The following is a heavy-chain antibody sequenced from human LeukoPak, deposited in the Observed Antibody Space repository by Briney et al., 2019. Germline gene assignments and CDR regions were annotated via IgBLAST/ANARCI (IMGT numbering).Heavy chain of an antibody. V-gene: IGHV3-30*09. J-gene: IGHJ4*02. CDR1: GFTFSSYA. CDR2: ISYDGSNK. D-gene: IGHD2-15*01. CDR3: ANGIFLPYFDY. Sequence: GGSLRLSCAASGFTFSSYAMHWVRQAPGKGLEWVAVISYDGSNKYYAEFVKGRFAISRDNSKNTLYLQMNSLRAEDTAVYFCANGIFLPYFDYWGQGTLVTVSS.